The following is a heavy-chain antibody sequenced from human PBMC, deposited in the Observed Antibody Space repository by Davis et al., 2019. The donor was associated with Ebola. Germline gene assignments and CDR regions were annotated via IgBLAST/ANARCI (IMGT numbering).Heavy chain of an antibody. V-gene: IGHV3-23*01. CDR2: LTDSGDNT. CDR3: AKEGSDFDELDF. CDR1: GFTFTTYA. J-gene: IGHJ4*02. Sequence: GGSLRLSCAASGFTFTTYAMNWVRQAPGKGLEWVSSLTDSGDNTYYADSVKGRFTISRDNSGNTLYLQMNSLKVEDTALYYCAKEGSDFDELDFWGQGTLVTVSS. D-gene: IGHD4-17*01.